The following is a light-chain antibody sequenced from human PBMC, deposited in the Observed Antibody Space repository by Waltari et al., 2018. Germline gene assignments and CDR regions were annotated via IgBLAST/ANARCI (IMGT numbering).Light chain of an antibody. Sequence: DIQMTQSPSTLSASVRDRVTITCRDSQSISNYLAWYQQKPGKAPKVLIYKSFSLQSGVPSRFSGSGSETEFSLTISSLQPDDFATYYCQQYNLSPYTFGQGTTLEI. CDR3: QQYNLSPYT. V-gene: IGKV1-5*03. CDR2: KSF. CDR1: QSISNY. J-gene: IGKJ2*01.